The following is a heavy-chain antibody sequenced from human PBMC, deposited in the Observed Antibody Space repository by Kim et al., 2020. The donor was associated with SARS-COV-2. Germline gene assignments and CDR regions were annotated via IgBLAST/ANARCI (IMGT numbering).Heavy chain of an antibody. V-gene: IGHV3-7*01. Sequence: GGSLRLSCAASGFTFSSYWMSWVRQAPGKGLEWVANIKQDGSEKYYVDSVKGRFTISRDNAKNSLYLQMNSLRAEDTAVYYCARDVGNDYGDYWPPYYYYYYGMDVWGQGTTVTVSS. J-gene: IGHJ6*02. CDR2: IKQDGSEK. CDR1: GFTFSSYW. CDR3: ARDVGNDYGDYWPPYYYYYYGMDV. D-gene: IGHD4-17*01.